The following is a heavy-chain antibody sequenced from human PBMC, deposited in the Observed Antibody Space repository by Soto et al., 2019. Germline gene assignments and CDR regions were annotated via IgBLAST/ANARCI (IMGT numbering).Heavy chain of an antibody. CDR1: GFTFSSYA. J-gene: IGHJ4*02. Sequence: GGSLRLSCAASGFTFSSYAMHWARQAPGKGLEWVAVISYDGSNKYYADSVKGRFTISRDNSKNTLYLQMNSLRAEDTAVYYCAREPGIAVAGPGGYFDYWGQGTLVTVSS. V-gene: IGHV3-30-3*01. CDR3: AREPGIAVAGPGGYFDY. CDR2: ISYDGSNK. D-gene: IGHD6-19*01.